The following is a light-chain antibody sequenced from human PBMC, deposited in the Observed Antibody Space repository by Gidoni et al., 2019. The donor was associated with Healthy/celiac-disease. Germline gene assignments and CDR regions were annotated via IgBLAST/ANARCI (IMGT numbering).Light chain of an antibody. J-gene: IGKJ4*01. V-gene: IGKV2-24*01. CDR1: QRLVHSDGNTY. CDR2: KMS. Sequence: IVMSHTPISAPVTLGQPASISCRSSQRLVHSDGNTYLSWLQHRPGQPPRPLIYKMSNRFYGVPDRCSGSGGGTDFTLKISRVEAEDVGVDYCMEATQFPSFXGXTKVEIK. CDR3: MEATQFPS.